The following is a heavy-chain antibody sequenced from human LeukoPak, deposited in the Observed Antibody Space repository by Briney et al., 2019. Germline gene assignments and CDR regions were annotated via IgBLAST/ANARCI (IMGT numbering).Heavy chain of an antibody. J-gene: IGHJ4*02. CDR2: INPSGGST. CDR1: GYTFTSYY. V-gene: IGHV1-46*03. CDR3: ARDYDILTGALDY. Sequence: ASVKVSCKASGYTFTSYYMHWVRQAPGQGLERMGIINPSGGSTIYAQKFQGRVTMTRDTSTSTVYMELSSLRFEDTAVYYCARDYDILTGALDYWGQGTLVTVSS. D-gene: IGHD3-9*01.